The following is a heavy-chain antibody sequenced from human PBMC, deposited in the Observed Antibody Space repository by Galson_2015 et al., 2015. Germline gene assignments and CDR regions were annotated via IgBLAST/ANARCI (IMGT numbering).Heavy chain of an antibody. J-gene: IGHJ6*03. CDR3: ARAGCSGGSCYSGIYYYYYMDV. V-gene: IGHV3-74*01. CDR2: INSDGSST. CDR1: GFTFSSYW. Sequence: SLRLSCAASGFTFSSYWMHWVRHAPGKGLVWVSRINSDGSSTSYADSVKGRFTISRDNAKNTLYLQMNSLRAEDTAVYYCARAGCSGGSCYSGIYYYYYMDVWGKGTTVTVSS. D-gene: IGHD2-15*01.